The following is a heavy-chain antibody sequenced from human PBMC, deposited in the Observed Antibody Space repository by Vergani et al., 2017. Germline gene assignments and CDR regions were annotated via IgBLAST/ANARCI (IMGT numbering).Heavy chain of an antibody. V-gene: IGHV3-30-3*01. CDR1: GFTFSSYA. CDR2: ISYDGSNK. CDR3: ARDGIYDFWSGFYYYYYMDV. Sequence: QVQLVESGGGVVQPGRSLRLSCAASGFTFSSYAMHWVRQAPGKGLEWVAVISYDGSNKYYADSVKGRFTISRDNSKNTLYLQMNSLRAEDTAVYYCARDGIYDFWSGFYYYYYMDVWGKGTTVTVSS. D-gene: IGHD3-3*01. J-gene: IGHJ6*03.